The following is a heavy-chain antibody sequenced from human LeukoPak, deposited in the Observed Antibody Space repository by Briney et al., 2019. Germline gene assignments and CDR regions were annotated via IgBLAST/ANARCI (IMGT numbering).Heavy chain of an antibody. CDR3: ARAAHFDY. V-gene: IGHV3-48*01. Sequence: GGSLRLSCAASGFTFSNYWMHWVRQAPGKGLEWVSYISSSSSTIYYADSVKGRFTISRDNAKNSLYLQMNSLRAEDTAVYYCARAAHFDYWGQGTLVTVSS. J-gene: IGHJ4*02. CDR1: GFTFSNYW. CDR2: ISSSSSTI.